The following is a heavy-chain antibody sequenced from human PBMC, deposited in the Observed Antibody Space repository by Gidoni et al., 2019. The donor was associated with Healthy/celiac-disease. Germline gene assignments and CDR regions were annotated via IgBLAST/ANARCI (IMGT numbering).Heavy chain of an antibody. CDR2: ISWNSGSI. V-gene: IGHV3-9*01. J-gene: IGHJ4*02. CDR1: GFTVDDYA. D-gene: IGHD2-2*01. Sequence: EVQLVESGGGLVQPGRSLRLSCAAPGFTVDDYAMHWVRQAPGKGLEWVSGISWNSGSIGYADSVKGRFTISRDNAKNSLYLQMNSLRAEDTALYYCAKDSEYQLLFYFDYWGQGTLVTVSS. CDR3: AKDSEYQLLFYFDY.